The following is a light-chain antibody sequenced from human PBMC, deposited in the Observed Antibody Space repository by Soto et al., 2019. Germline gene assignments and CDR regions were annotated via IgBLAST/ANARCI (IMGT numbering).Light chain of an antibody. CDR3: DQYYSTPPT. Sequence: DIVMPQSPDSLAVSLGETATINCKSSQSVLYSSNNKNYLTWYQQKPGQPPKLLFYWASTRESGVPDRFSGSGSGTDFTLTISSLQAADVAVYYCDQYYSTPPTFGQGTKVEIK. V-gene: IGKV4-1*01. CDR2: WAS. J-gene: IGKJ1*01. CDR1: QSVLYSSNNKNY.